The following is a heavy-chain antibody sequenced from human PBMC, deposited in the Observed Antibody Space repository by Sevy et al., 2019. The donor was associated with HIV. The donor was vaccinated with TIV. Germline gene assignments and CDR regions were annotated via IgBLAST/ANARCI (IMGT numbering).Heavy chain of an antibody. D-gene: IGHD4-17*01. J-gene: IGHJ5*02. CDR3: ARVSTVTSRGPFDP. CDR1: GYTFTSYG. CDR2: ISAYNGNT. V-gene: IGHV1-18*04. Sequence: ASVKVSCKASGYTFTSYGISWVRQAPGQGLEWMGWISAYNGNTNYAQKLQGRVTMTTDTSTSTAYMELRSLRSDDTAVYYCARVSTVTSRGPFDPWGQGTLLTVSS.